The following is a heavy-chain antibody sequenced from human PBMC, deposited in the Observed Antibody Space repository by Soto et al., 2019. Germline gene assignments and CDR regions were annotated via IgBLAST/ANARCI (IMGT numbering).Heavy chain of an antibody. V-gene: IGHV4-4*02. CDR2: ISHSGIT. CDR3: ARVRYDRSGFDH. D-gene: IGHD3-22*01. J-gene: IGHJ4*02. Sequence: QVQLQESGPGLVRPSGALSVPSAVSGDSISRIPCGGWARQSPGKGLGWIGEISHSGITNYNPSLKSRVTISGDKSKNQLSLKLTSVTAADTAVYYCARVRYDRSGFDHWGQGTLVSVSS. CDR1: GDSISRIPC.